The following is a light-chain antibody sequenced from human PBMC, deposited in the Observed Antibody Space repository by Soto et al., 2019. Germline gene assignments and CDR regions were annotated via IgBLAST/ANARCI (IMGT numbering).Light chain of an antibody. CDR3: QQYGSSSPYT. J-gene: IGKJ2*01. Sequence: DMGLTQSPATLSLSPGERATLSCRARQSVSSSYLAWYQQKPGEAPRLLIYGASSRATGIPDRFSGSGSCTDFTLTISRLEPEDFAVYYCQQYGSSSPYTFGQGTKLEIK. CDR1: QSVSSSY. V-gene: IGKV3-20*01. CDR2: GAS.